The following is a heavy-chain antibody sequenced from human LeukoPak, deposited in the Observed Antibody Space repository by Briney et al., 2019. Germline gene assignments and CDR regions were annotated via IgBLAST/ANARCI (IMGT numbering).Heavy chain of an antibody. V-gene: IGHV1-2*02. CDR2: INPNSGGT. CDR1: GYTFTGYY. D-gene: IGHD4-23*01. CDR3: ARSGGYYYYMDV. Sequence: ASVKVSCKASGYTFTGYYMHWVRQAPGQGLEWMGWINPNSGGTNYAQKFQGRVTMIRDTSISTAYMELSRLRSDDTAVYYCARSGGYYYYMDVWGKGTTVTVSS. J-gene: IGHJ6*03.